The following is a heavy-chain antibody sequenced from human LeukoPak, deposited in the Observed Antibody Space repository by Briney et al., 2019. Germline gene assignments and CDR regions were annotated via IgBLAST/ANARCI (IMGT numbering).Heavy chain of an antibody. CDR1: GFTFSSYE. CDR2: ISSSGSTI. D-gene: IGHD4-17*01. J-gene: IGHJ4*02. CDR3: ATLTVTTVGSSVRQV. V-gene: IGHV3-48*03. Sequence: GGSLRLSCAASGFTFSSYEMNWVRRAPGKGLEWLSYISSSGSTIYYADSVKGRFTISRDNAKNSLYLQMNSLRAEDTAVYYCATLTVTTVGSSVRQVWGQGTLVTVSS.